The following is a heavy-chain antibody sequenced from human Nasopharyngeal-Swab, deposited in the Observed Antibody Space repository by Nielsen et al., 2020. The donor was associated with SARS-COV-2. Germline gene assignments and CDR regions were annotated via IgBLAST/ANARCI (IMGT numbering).Heavy chain of an antibody. CDR3: ARGGLSIVVVPAAIGWYFDL. CDR1: GGSISSGGYY. V-gene: IGHV4-39*07. J-gene: IGHJ2*01. Sequence: SETLSLTCTVSGGSISSGGYYWSWIRQPPGKGLEWIGEINHSGSTNYNPSLKSRVTISVDTSKNQFSLKLSSVTAADTAVYYCARGGLSIVVVPAAIGWYFDLWGRGTLVTVSS. D-gene: IGHD2-2*01. CDR2: INHSGST.